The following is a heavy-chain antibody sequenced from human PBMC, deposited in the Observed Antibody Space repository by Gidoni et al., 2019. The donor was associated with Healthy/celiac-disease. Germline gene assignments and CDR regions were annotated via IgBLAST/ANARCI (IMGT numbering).Heavy chain of an antibody. Sequence: QVQLQESGPGLVKPSQTLSLTCTVSGGSISSGAYYWSWIRQPPGKGLEWIGYIYYSGSTYYNPSLKSRVTISVDTSKNQFSLKLSSVTAADTAVYYCARVYDGSGSYYNYFDYWGQGTLVTVSS. CDR1: GGSISSGAYY. CDR2: IYYSGST. V-gene: IGHV4-30-4*01. CDR3: ARVYDGSGSYYNYFDY. D-gene: IGHD3-10*01. J-gene: IGHJ4*02.